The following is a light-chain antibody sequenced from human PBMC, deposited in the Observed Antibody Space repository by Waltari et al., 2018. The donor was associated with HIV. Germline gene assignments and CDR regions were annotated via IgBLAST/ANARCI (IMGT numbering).Light chain of an antibody. CDR2: DTS. V-gene: IGLV7-46*01. CDR3: LLSYSGARV. CDR1: SGAVPSGPY. Sequence: QAVLTPEPSLTVSSGGQVTLTCGSRSGAVPSGPYPYWFQQKPGQAPRTLIYDTSNKQSWTPDRFSGSLLGGKAALTLSGAQPEDEAEYYCLLSYSGARVFGGGTKVTVL. J-gene: IGLJ2*01.